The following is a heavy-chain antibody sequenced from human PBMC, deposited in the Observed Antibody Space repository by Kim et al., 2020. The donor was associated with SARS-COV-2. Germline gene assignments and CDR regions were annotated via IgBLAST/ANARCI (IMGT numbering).Heavy chain of an antibody. D-gene: IGHD2-15*01. V-gene: IGHV3-48*04. Sequence: GGSLRLSCAASGFTFSSYSMNWVRQAPGKGLEWVSYISSSSTIYYADSVKGRFTISRDNAKNSLYLQMNSLRAEDTAVYYCAREVLSGDFDYWGQGTLVT. J-gene: IGHJ4*02. CDR1: GFTFSSYS. CDR2: ISSSSTI. CDR3: AREVLSGDFDY.